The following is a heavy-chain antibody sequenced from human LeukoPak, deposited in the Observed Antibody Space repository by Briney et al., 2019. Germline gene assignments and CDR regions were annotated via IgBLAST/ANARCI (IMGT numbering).Heavy chain of an antibody. J-gene: IGHJ4*02. V-gene: IGHV4-34*01. Sequence: SETVSLTCAVYGGSFSGYSWNWIRQPPVKGLEWIGEINHSGGTNYDPSLKSRVTISVDTSKKQFSLKLSSVTAADTAVYYCARGVDYYGVWGQGTLVTVSS. CDR3: ARGVDYYGV. D-gene: IGHD3-10*01. CDR2: INHSGGT. CDR1: GGSFSGYS.